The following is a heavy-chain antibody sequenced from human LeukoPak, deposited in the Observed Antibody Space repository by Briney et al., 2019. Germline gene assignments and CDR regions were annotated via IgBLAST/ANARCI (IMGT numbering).Heavy chain of an antibody. CDR1: GYSISSGYY. CDR3: ARDHGGY. CDR2: IYYSGST. Sequence: SETLSLTCTVSGYSISSGYYWGWIRQPPGKGLEWIGYIYYSGSTNYNPSLKSRVTISVDTSKNQFSLKLSSVTAADTAVYYCARDHGGYWGQGTLVTVSS. J-gene: IGHJ4*02. D-gene: IGHD4-23*01. V-gene: IGHV4-61*01.